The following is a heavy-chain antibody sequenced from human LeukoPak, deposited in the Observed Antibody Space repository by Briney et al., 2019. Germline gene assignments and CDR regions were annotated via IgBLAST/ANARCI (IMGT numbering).Heavy chain of an antibody. J-gene: IGHJ4*02. D-gene: IGHD6-19*01. Sequence: GASVNVSCKVSGYTLTELSMHWVRQAPGKGLEWMGGFDPEDGETIYAQKFQGRVTMTRDTSISTAYMELSRLRSDDTAVYYCAREIAVAGTTALDYWGQGTLVTVSS. CDR3: AREIAVAGTTALDY. CDR2: FDPEDGET. CDR1: GYTLTELS. V-gene: IGHV1-24*01.